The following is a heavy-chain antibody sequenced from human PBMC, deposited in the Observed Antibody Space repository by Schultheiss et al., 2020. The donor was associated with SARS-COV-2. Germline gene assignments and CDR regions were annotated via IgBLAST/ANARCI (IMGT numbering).Heavy chain of an antibody. CDR2: ISSNGGST. Sequence: GESLKISCAASGFTFSSYAMHWVRQAPGKGLEYVSAISSNGGSTYYANSVKGRFTISRDNSKNTLYLQMGSLRAEDTAVYYCAKEGRLHLGELSWDYWGQGALVTVSS. V-gene: IGHV3-64*01. D-gene: IGHD3-16*02. CDR3: AKEGRLHLGELSWDY. CDR1: GFTFSSYA. J-gene: IGHJ4*02.